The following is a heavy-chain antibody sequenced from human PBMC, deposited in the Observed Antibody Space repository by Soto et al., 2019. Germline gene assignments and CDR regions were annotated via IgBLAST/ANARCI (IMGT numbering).Heavy chain of an antibody. D-gene: IGHD6-19*01. V-gene: IGHV4-39*01. CDR2: VSHIGST. CDR1: GGSISTSSYL. J-gene: IGHJ4*02. CDR3: SRIAVSVPRTGFDY. Sequence: QLQLQESGPGLVKPSETLSLTCSVSGGSISTSSYLWGWVSQPPGKGLQWIGSVSHIGSTNYNPSLTSRLTISVGTSKTQSSLRLDSVTAADTAVYYCSRIAVSVPRTGFDYWGQGILGTFSS.